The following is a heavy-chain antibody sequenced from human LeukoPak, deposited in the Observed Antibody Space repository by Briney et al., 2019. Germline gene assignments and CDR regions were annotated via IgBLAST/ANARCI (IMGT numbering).Heavy chain of an antibody. CDR2: IYSGGST. CDR1: GFTVSSNY. J-gene: IGHJ4*02. D-gene: IGHD3-9*01. Sequence: SGGSLRLSCAASGFTVSSNYMSWVRQAPGKGLEWVSVIYSGGSTYYADSVKGRFTISRDNSKNTLYLQMNSLRAEDTAVYYCARVGDDILTGYFDYYFDYWGQGTLVTVSS. CDR3: ARVGDDILTGYFDYYFDY. V-gene: IGHV3-53*01.